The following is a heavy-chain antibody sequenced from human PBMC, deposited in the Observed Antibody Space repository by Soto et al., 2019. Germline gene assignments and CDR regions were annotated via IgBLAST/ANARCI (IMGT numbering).Heavy chain of an antibody. CDR2: IYYSGST. CDR1: GGSISSGGYY. Sequence: QVQLQESGPGLVKPSQTLSLTCTVSGGSISSGGYYWSWIRQHPGKGLEWIGYIYYSGSTYYNPSLKSRVTLSVDTSKNQFSLKLSSVTAADTAVYYCARADNYDSSGYYSFDYWGQGTLVTVSS. CDR3: ARADNYDSSGYYSFDY. V-gene: IGHV4-31*03. J-gene: IGHJ4*02. D-gene: IGHD3-22*01.